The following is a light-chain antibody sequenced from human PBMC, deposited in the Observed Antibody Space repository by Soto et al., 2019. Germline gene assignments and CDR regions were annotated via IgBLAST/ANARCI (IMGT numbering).Light chain of an antibody. CDR3: QQGYSTPIT. CDR2: AAS. Sequence: DIQMTQSPSSLSASVGYRVTITCRASQSISSYLNWYQQKPGKAPKVLIYAASNLQSGVPSRFSGSGSGTDFALTISSLQPEDFATYYCQQGYSTPITFGQGTRLEIK. CDR1: QSISSY. J-gene: IGKJ5*01. V-gene: IGKV1-39*01.